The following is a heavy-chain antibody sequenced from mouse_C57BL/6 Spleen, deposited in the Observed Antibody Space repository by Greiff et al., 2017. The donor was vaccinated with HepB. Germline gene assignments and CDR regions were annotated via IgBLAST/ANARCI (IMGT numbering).Heavy chain of an antibody. V-gene: IGHV1-82*01. J-gene: IGHJ1*03. CDR3: ARCYYDYDEGYWYFDV. D-gene: IGHD2-4*01. Sequence: VKLQESGPELVKPGASVKISCKASGYAFSSSWMNWVKQRPGKGLEWIGRIYPGDGDTNYNGKFKGKATLAADKSSSTAYMQLSSLTSEDSAVYFCARCYYDYDEGYWYFDVWGTGTTVTVSS. CDR2: IYPGDGDT. CDR1: GYAFSSSW.